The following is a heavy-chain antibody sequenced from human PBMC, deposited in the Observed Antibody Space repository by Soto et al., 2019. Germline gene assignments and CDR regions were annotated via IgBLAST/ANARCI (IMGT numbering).Heavy chain of an antibody. CDR2: INHSGST. Sequence: QVQLQQWGAGLLKPSETLSLTCAVYGGSFSGYYWSWIRQPPGKGLEWIGEINHSGSTNYNPSLTARVTISVDTSKNPFSLKLSSVTAADTAVYYCARGTVVVVAATNGPKNWFDPWGQGTLVTVSS. CDR1: GGSFSGYY. D-gene: IGHD2-15*01. CDR3: ARGTVVVVAATNGPKNWFDP. J-gene: IGHJ5*02. V-gene: IGHV4-34*01.